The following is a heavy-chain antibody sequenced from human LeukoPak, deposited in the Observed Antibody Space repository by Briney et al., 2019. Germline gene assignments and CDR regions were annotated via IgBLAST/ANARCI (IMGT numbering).Heavy chain of an antibody. Sequence: ASVKVSCKASGYTFTGYYMHWVRQAPGQGLEWMGWMNPNSGNTGYAQKLQGRVTMTTDTSTSTAYMELRSLRSDDTAVYYCAREGYSSSWYDYWGQGTLVTVSS. CDR2: MNPNSGNT. J-gene: IGHJ4*02. V-gene: IGHV1-18*04. CDR1: GYTFTGYY. D-gene: IGHD6-13*01. CDR3: AREGYSSSWYDY.